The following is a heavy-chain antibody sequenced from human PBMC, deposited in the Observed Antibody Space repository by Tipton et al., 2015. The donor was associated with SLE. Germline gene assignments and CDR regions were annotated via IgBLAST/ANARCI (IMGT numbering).Heavy chain of an antibody. CDR1: GDSISYHY. CDR3: ARALYSSSLEYFQH. V-gene: IGHV4-59*11. CDR2: IYYSGST. D-gene: IGHD6-13*01. Sequence: GLVKPSETLSLTCSVSGDSISYHYWSWIRQPPGKGLEWIGYIYYSGSTNYNPSLKSRVTISVDTSKNQFSLNLSSVTAADTAVYYCARALYSSSLEYFQHWGQGTLVTVSS. J-gene: IGHJ1*01.